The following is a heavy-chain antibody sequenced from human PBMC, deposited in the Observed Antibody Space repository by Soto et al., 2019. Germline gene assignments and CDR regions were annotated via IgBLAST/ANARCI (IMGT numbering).Heavy chain of an antibody. J-gene: IGHJ6*02. V-gene: IGHV4-39*01. D-gene: IGHD3-3*01. Sequence: SETLSLTCTVSGGSISSSSYYWGWIRQPPGKGLEWIGSIYYSGSTYYNPSLKSRVTISVDTSKNQFSLKLSSVTAADTAVYYCARQRAGHYDFWSGYYTPHYYYYGMDVWGQGTTVTVSS. CDR2: IYYSGST. CDR1: GGSISSSSYY. CDR3: ARQRAGHYDFWSGYYTPHYYYYGMDV.